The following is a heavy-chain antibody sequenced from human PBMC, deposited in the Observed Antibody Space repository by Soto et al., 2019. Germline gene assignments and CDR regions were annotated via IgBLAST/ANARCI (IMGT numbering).Heavy chain of an antibody. CDR2: IIPIFGTA. CDR3: ARKSVAAATQRPMLYYYGMDV. CDR1: GGTFSSYA. D-gene: IGHD2-15*01. Sequence: QVQLVQSGAEVKKPGSSVKVSCKASGGTFSSYAISWVRQAPGQGLEWMGGIIPIFGTANYAQKFQGRVTITADESTSTAYMELSSLRSEDTAVYYCARKSVAAATQRPMLYYYGMDVWGQGTTVTVSS. V-gene: IGHV1-69*01. J-gene: IGHJ6*02.